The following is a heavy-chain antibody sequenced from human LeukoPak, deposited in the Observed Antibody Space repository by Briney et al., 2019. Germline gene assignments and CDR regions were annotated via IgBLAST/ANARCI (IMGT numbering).Heavy chain of an antibody. V-gene: IGHV4-59*01. CDR3: ARAGYSNYEQNWFDP. Sequence: SETLSLTCTVSGGSISSYYWSWLRQPPGKGLEWLWYIYYSGSTNYNPSLKSRVTISVDKSKNQFSLKLSSVTAADTAVYYCARAGYSNYEQNWFDPWGQGTLVTVSS. CDR1: GGSISSYY. CDR2: IYYSGST. J-gene: IGHJ5*02. D-gene: IGHD4-11*01.